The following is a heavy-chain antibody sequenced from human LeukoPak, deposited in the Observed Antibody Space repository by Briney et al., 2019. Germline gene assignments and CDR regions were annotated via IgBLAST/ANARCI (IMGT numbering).Heavy chain of an antibody. V-gene: IGHV1-2*02. CDR3: ARDHRRGSMVRGSRNWFDP. D-gene: IGHD3-10*01. CDR2: INPNSGGT. CDR1: GYTFTGYY. Sequence: ASVKVSCKASGYTFTGYYMHWVRQAPGQGLEWMGWINPNSGGTNYAQKFQGRVTITADESTSTAYMELSSLRSEDTAVYYCARDHRRGSMVRGSRNWFDPWGQGTLVTVSS. J-gene: IGHJ5*02.